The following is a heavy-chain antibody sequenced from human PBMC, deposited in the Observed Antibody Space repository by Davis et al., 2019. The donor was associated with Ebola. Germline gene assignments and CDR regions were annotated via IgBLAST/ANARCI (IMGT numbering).Heavy chain of an antibody. D-gene: IGHD1-26*01. V-gene: IGHV1-69*13. Sequence: SVKVSCKASGYTFTSYDINWVRQATGQGLEWMGGIIPLIHTTKYAQKFQGRVTITADESTGTGYMELSSLRSEDTAVYYCARVPWATLAGWFDPWGQGTLVTVSS. CDR1: GYTFTSYD. J-gene: IGHJ5*02. CDR3: ARVPWATLAGWFDP. CDR2: IIPLIHTT.